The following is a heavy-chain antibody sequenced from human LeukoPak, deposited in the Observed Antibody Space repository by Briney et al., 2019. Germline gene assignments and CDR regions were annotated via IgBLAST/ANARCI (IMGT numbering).Heavy chain of an antibody. CDR1: GFTVRTNY. Sequence: GGSLRLSCAASGFTVRTNYLSWVRQAPGKGLEWVSVIYSGGSTYYADSVKGRFTISRDNSKNTLYLQMNSLRAEDTAVYYCATDGLGGLVGAMFYWGQGTLVTVSS. J-gene: IGHJ4*02. D-gene: IGHD1-26*01. CDR2: IYSGGST. CDR3: ATDGLGGLVGAMFY. V-gene: IGHV3-53*01.